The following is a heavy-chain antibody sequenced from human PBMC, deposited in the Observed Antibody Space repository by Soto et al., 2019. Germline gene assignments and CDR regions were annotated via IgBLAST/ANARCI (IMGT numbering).Heavy chain of an antibody. D-gene: IGHD6-13*01. Sequence: ASVKVSCKSSGYTFTGYYMHWVRQAPGQGLEWMGWINPNSGGTNYAQKFQGRVTMTRDTSISTAYMELSRLRSDDTAVYYCARNHEGCDSSSWYCYYYGTDVWGKGPTVTISS. CDR2: INPNSGGT. CDR1: GYTFTGYY. V-gene: IGHV1-2*02. CDR3: ARNHEGCDSSSWYCYYYGTDV. J-gene: IGHJ6*04.